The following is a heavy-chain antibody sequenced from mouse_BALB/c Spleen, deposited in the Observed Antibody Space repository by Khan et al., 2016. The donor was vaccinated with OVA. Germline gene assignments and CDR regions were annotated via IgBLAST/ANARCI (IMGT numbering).Heavy chain of an antibody. D-gene: IGHD4-1*01. V-gene: IGHV5-6*01. J-gene: IGHJ3*01. Sequence: EVELVESGGDLVKPGGSLRLSCAASGFTFSTYAMSWVRQFPDKRLEWVATIYSDGYYTYYSDTLKGRFTISRNNAENTLYLQMSSLKSEDTAIYYCASHLTGSFAYWGHGTLVTVSA. CDR3: ASHLTGSFAY. CDR1: GFTFSTYA. CDR2: IYSDGYYT.